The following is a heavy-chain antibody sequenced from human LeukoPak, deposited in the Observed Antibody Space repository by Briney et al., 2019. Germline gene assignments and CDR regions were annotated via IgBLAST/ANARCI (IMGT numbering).Heavy chain of an antibody. CDR2: ISAYNGNT. CDR3: ARDPRIAVAGTNWFDP. D-gene: IGHD6-19*01. J-gene: IGHJ5*02. V-gene: IGHV1-18*01. Sequence: ASVKVSCKASGYTFTSYGISWVRQAPGQGREWMGWISAYNGNTNYAQKLQGRVTMTTDTSTSTAYMELRSLRSDDTAVYYCARDPRIAVAGTNWFDPWGQGTLVTVSS. CDR1: GYTFTSYG.